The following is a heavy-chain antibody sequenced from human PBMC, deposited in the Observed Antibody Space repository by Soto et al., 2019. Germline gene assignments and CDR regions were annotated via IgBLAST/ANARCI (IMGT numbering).Heavy chain of an antibody. V-gene: IGHV4-31*11. Sequence: QVQLQESGPGLVKPSQTLALTCAVSGGSISSGGYSWSWIRQRPRKGLEWLGDVYYRGNTHYNAFLKSRVTMSMDTSKNQFSLKPSSVTAAAAAVYYCTRVVCGSAKCTTFYYWGQGPLVTVSS. D-gene: IGHD2-2*01. CDR2: VYYRGNT. J-gene: IGHJ4*02. CDR1: GGSISSGGYS. CDR3: TRVVCGSAKCTTFYY.